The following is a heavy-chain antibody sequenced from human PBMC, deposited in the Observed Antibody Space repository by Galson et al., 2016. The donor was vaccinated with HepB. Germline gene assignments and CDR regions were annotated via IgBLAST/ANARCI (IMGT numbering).Heavy chain of an antibody. D-gene: IGHD5-18*01. CDR1: GYTFTSYA. CDR3: ARLFGEYTYGRSFDS. V-gene: IGHV1-3*04. CDR2: INTGNGNT. Sequence: SVKVSCKASGYTFTSYAVHWVRQAPGQRLEWMGWINTGNGNTKYSQKFQGRVTISRDTSANTAYLELSSLRFEDTAVYFCARLFGEYTYGRSFDSWGQGTLVTVSP. J-gene: IGHJ4*02.